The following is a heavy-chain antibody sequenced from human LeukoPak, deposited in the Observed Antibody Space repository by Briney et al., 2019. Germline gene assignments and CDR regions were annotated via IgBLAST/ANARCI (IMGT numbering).Heavy chain of an antibody. J-gene: IGHJ4*02. Sequence: ASVRVSCKASGDTFTSYNMNWVRQATGQGLEGMGWMNPNSGNTGYAQKFQGRVTMSTNSSISTAYMELSSLGSEDTAVYYCVREESGYCSGGSCTGPFDSWGQGTLVIVSS. CDR3: VREESGYCSGGSCTGPFDS. V-gene: IGHV1-8*01. D-gene: IGHD2-15*01. CDR2: MNPNSGNT. CDR1: GDTFTSYN.